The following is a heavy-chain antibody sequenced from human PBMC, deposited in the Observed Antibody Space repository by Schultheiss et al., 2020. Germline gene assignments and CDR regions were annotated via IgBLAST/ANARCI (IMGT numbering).Heavy chain of an antibody. CDR3: ARGTERGSSSSARGEYYYGMDV. V-gene: IGHV4-61*02. J-gene: IGHJ6*02. Sequence: TLSLTCTVSGGSISSGSYYWSWIRQPAGKGLEWIGRIYTSGSTNYNPSLKSRVTISVDTSKNQFSLKLSSVTAADTAVYYCARGTERGSSSSARGEYYYGMDVWGQGTTVTVSS. CDR1: GGSISSGSYY. CDR2: IYTSGST. D-gene: IGHD6-6*01.